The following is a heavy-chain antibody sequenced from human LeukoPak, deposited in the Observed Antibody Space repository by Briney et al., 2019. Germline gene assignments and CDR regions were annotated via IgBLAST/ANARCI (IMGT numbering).Heavy chain of an antibody. Sequence: GGSLRLSCAASGFTFSTYAMTWVRQAPGKGLEWVSAISGSGGSTYYADSVKGRFTISRDNSRNTLYLQMNSLRVEDTAVYYCAKWLGGWFLSSMYYFDYWGQGTLVTVSS. V-gene: IGHV3-23*01. J-gene: IGHJ4*02. CDR1: GFTFSTYA. D-gene: IGHD3-10*01. CDR3: AKWLGGWFLSSMYYFDY. CDR2: ISGSGGST.